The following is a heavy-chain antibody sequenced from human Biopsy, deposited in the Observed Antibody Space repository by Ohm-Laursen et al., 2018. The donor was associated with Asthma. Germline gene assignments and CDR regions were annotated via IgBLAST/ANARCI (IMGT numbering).Heavy chain of an antibody. D-gene: IGHD3-3*01. CDR1: GFTFRSYA. CDR3: ARDVMEWYLPTFDF. CDR2: GGSYYDGGLK. V-gene: IGHV3-30-3*01. J-gene: IGHJ4*02. Sequence: LRLSCAASGFTFRSYAMHWVRQAPGKGLEWVAVGGSYYDGGLKYYADSVNGRFTVSRDDSKNTLYLQMNSLRPDDTAVYYCARDVMEWYLPTFDFWGQGTLVTVSS.